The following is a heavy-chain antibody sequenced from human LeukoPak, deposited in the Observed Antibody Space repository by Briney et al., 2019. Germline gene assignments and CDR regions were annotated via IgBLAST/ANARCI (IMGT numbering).Heavy chain of an antibody. CDR2: IWYDGSNK. D-gene: IGHD4-23*01. J-gene: IGHJ4*02. CDR1: GFTFSSYD. Sequence: GGSLRLSCAASGFTFSSYDMHWVRQAPGKGLEWVAVIWYDGSNKYYPDSVQGRFTISRDNSKNTLYLQVNSLRAEDTAMYYCARNLRKYGSNSEYFDYWGQGTVVTVSS. V-gene: IGHV3-33*01. CDR3: ARNLRKYGSNSEYFDY.